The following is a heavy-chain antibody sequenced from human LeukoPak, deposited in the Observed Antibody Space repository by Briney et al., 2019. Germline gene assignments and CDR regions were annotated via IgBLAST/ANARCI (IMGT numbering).Heavy chain of an antibody. Sequence: GGSLRLSCAASGFTFSSYGMHWVRQAPGKGLEWVAVISYDGSNKYYADSVKGRFTISRDNSKNALYLQMNSLRAEDTAVYYCARGGVVTATRTTIDIWGQGTMVTVSS. D-gene: IGHD2-21*02. CDR3: ARGGVVTATRTTIDI. J-gene: IGHJ3*02. V-gene: IGHV3-30*03. CDR2: ISYDGSNK. CDR1: GFTFSSYG.